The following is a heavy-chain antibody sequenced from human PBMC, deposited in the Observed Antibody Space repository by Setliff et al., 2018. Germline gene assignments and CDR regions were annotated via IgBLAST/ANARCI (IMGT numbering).Heavy chain of an antibody. CDR1: GYTFTSYY. CDR3: ARDRFYNSWSGTSITAPHDAFDI. J-gene: IGHJ3*02. V-gene: IGHV1-2*06. D-gene: IGHD3-3*01. CDR2: IKPNTGGT. Sequence: ASVKVSCKASGYTFTSYYMHWVRQAPGQGLEWMGRIKPNTGGTTYAQKFLGRVTMTGVTSTNTVYMEVSSLRSEDTAVYFCARDRFYNSWSGTSITAPHDAFDIWGQGTMVTVSS.